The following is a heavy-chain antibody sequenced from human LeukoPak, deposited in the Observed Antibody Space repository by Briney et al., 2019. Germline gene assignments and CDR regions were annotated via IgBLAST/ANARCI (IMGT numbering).Heavy chain of an antibody. CDR3: AREFVVVVAATPDAFDI. Sequence: GALRLSCAASGFTFSSYGMSWVRQAPGKGLEWVSAISGSGGSTYYADSGKGRFTISRDNSKNTLYLQMNSLRAEDTAVYYCAREFVVVVAATPDAFDIWGQGTMVTVSS. V-gene: IGHV3-23*01. D-gene: IGHD2-15*01. J-gene: IGHJ3*02. CDR1: GFTFSSYG. CDR2: ISGSGGST.